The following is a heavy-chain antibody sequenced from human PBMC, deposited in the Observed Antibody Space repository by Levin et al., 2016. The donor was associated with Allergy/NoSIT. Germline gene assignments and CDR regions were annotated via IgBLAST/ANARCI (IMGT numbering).Heavy chain of an antibody. CDR2: INHSGST. V-gene: IGHV4-39*01. CDR3: ARRRRWLQFGGLGWFDP. D-gene: IGHD5-24*01. CDR1: GGSISSGDYY. J-gene: IGHJ5*02. Sequence: SETLSLTCTVSGGSISSGDYYWSWIRQPPGKGLEWIGEINHSGSTNYNPSLKSRVTISVDTSKNQFSLKLSSVTAADTAVYYCARRRRWLQFGGLGWFDPWGQGTLVTVSS.